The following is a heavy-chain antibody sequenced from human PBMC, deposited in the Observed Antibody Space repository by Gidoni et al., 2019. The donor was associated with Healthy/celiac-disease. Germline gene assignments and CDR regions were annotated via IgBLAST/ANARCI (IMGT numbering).Heavy chain of an antibody. Sequence: QVQLVQSGAEVKKPGSSVKVSCKASGGTFSSYAISWVRQAPGQGLEWMGGIIPIFGTANYAQKFQGRVTITADKSTSTAYMELSSLRSEDTAVYYCARVRMDYEVVDYYYYGMDVWGQGTTVTVSS. V-gene: IGHV1-69*06. D-gene: IGHD4-17*01. CDR3: ARVRMDYEVVDYYYYGMDV. CDR1: GGTFSSYA. J-gene: IGHJ6*02. CDR2: IIPIFGTA.